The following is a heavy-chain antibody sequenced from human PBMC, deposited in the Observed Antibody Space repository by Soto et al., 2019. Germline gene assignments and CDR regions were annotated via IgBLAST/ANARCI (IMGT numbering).Heavy chain of an antibody. J-gene: IGHJ4*02. CDR1: ELTFSSYR. CDR3: ARDDDTSSHFSLLDF. V-gene: IGHV3-7*03. CDR2: INQEGSEK. Sequence: GGSLRLSCAASELTFSSYRMTWVRQAPGKGLEWVANINQEGSEKYYVDSVKGRFTISRDNAKNSLYLQMNRLRAEDTAVYYCARDDDTSSHFSLLDFRGQGTLVTVSS. D-gene: IGHD3-22*01.